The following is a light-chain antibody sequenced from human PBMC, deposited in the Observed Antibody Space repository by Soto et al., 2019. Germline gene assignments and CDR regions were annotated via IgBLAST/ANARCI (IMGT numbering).Light chain of an antibody. CDR1: QSIARNS. V-gene: IGKV3-20*01. J-gene: IGKJ4*01. CDR2: AAS. CDR3: QKYVGLPIT. Sequence: EIVLTQSPGTLSLSPGERATLSCRASQSIARNSIAWYQQKPGRAPRLLIYAASTRATGIPGRFSGGGSGTDFTLTVSGLEPDDFAVFHCQKYVGLPITFGGGTRVEIK.